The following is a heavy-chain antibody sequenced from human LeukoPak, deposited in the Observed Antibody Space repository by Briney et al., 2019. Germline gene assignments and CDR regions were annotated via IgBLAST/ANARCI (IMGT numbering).Heavy chain of an antibody. Sequence: SETLSLTCAVYGGSFSGYYWSWIRQPPGKGLEWIGEINHSGSTNYNPSLKSRVTISVDTSKNQFSLKLSSVTAADTAVYYCARGRVTLDYWGQGTLVTASS. V-gene: IGHV4-34*01. CDR2: INHSGST. CDR3: ARGRVTLDY. J-gene: IGHJ4*02. CDR1: GGSFSGYY. D-gene: IGHD2-21*02.